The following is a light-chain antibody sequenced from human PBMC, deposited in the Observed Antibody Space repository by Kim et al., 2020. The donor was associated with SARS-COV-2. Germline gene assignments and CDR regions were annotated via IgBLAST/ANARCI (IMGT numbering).Light chain of an antibody. CDR1: SLRSYY. V-gene: IGLV3-19*01. CDR2: GKN. Sequence: ALGQTVRITCQVDSLRSYYASWYQQKPGQAPVLVIYGKNNRPSGIPDRFSGSSSGNTASLTITGAQAEDEADYYCNSRDSSGNHWVFGGGTKVTVL. J-gene: IGLJ3*02. CDR3: NSRDSSGNHWV.